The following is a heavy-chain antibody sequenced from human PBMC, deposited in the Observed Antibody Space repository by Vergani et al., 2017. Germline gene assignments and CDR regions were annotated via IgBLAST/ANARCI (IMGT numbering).Heavy chain of an antibody. Sequence: QVQLVQSGAEVKKPGSSVKVSCKASGGTFSSYAISWVRQAPGQGLEWMGGIIPIFGTANYAQKFQGRVTITADESTSTAYMELSSLRSEDTAVYYCARAERRVWFGELLPSYYYYYYYMDVWGKGTTVTVSS. V-gene: IGHV1-69*13. J-gene: IGHJ6*03. CDR2: IIPIFGTA. D-gene: IGHD3-10*01. CDR1: GGTFSSYA. CDR3: ARAERRVWFGELLPSYYYYYYYMDV.